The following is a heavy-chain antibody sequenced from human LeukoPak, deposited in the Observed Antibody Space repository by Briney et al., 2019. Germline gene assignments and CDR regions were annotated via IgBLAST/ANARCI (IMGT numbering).Heavy chain of an antibody. CDR1: GLKFRNYG. Sequence: GGSLRLSCVASGLKFRNYGMHWVRQAPGKGLEWVTFIWYDGSHQYYIDSVKGRFTVSRDNAKSTLYLQMNSLRAEDTAVYYCATDRNEGKYYDYWGQGTLVTVSS. CDR2: IWYDGSHQ. J-gene: IGHJ4*02. CDR3: ATDRNEGKYYDY. D-gene: IGHD2/OR15-2a*01. V-gene: IGHV3-30*02.